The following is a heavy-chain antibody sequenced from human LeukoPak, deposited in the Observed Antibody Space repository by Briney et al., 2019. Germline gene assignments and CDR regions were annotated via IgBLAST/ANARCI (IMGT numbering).Heavy chain of an antibody. J-gene: IGHJ5*02. CDR3: ARDPYSSSWYYDNWFDP. CDR1: GGSISSSSYY. D-gene: IGHD6-13*01. V-gene: IGHV4-39*07. CDR2: IYYSGST. Sequence: SETLSLTCTVSGGSISSSSYYWGWIRQPPGKGLEWIGSIYYSGSTYYNPSLKSRVTISVDTSKNQFSLKLSSVTAADTAVYYCARDPYSSSWYYDNWFDPWGQGTLVTVSS.